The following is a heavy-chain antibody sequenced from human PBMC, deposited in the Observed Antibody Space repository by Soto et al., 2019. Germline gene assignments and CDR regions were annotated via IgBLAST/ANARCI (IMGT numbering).Heavy chain of an antibody. V-gene: IGHV3-7*03. CDR2: IKQDGSEK. Sequence: EVQLVESGGGLVQPGGSLRLSCADSGFTFSSYWMSWVRQAPGKGLEWVANIKQDGSEKYYVDSVKGRFTISRDNAKNSLYLQMNSLRAEDTAVYYCARDHVSPPTVTDTDYYYYYGMDVWGQGTTVTVSS. CDR3: ARDHVSPPTVTDTDYYYYYGMDV. J-gene: IGHJ6*02. CDR1: GFTFSSYW. D-gene: IGHD4-17*01.